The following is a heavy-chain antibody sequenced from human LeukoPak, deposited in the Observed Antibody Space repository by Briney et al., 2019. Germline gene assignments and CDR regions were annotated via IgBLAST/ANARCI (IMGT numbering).Heavy chain of an antibody. CDR2: IYHSGST. Sequence: SETLSLTCTVSGGSISSNNWWSWVRQPPGKGLEWIGEIYHSGSTNYNPSLKSRVTISVDKSKNQFSLELTSVTAADTAVYYCARYGSGSYIDYWGQGTLVTVSS. CDR3: ARYGSGSYIDY. V-gene: IGHV4-4*02. CDR1: GGSISSNNW. J-gene: IGHJ4*02. D-gene: IGHD3-10*01.